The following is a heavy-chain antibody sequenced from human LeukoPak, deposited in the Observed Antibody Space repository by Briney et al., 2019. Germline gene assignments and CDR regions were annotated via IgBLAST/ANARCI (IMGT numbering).Heavy chain of an antibody. V-gene: IGHV3-23*01. J-gene: IGHJ4*02. CDR3: AKGEMATIHAAGY. CDR1: GFTFSTCN. Sequence: PGGSLRLSCAASGFTFSTCNMNWVRQAPGKGLEWVSAISGSGGSTYYADSVKGRFTISRDNSKNTLYLQMNSLRAEDTAVYYCAKGEMATIHAAGYWGQGTLVTVSS. D-gene: IGHD5-24*01. CDR2: ISGSGGST.